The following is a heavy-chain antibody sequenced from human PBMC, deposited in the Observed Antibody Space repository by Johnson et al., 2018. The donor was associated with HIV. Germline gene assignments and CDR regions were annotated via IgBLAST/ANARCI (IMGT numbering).Heavy chain of an antibody. J-gene: IGHJ3*02. CDR3: ARRVEGRRSANDAFDI. CDR1: GFTFSSYA. D-gene: IGHD1-1*01. Sequence: QVQLVESGGGLVKPGGSLRLSCAASGFTFSSYAMHWVRQAPGKGLEWVAVISFDGSTIYYANSVEGRFTISRDNSKNTLYLQMNSLRAEDTAVYYCARRVEGRRSANDAFDIWGQGTMVTVSS. CDR2: ISFDGSTI. V-gene: IGHV3-30-3*01.